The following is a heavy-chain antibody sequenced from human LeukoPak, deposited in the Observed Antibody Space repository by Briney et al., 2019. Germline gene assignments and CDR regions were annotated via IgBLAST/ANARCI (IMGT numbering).Heavy chain of an antibody. CDR3: ARAVVVVVAATRYYYYYMDV. CDR2: INPNSGGT. D-gene: IGHD2-15*01. J-gene: IGHJ6*03. CDR1: GYTFTGCY. Sequence: GASVKVSCKASGYTFTGCYMHWVRQAPGQGLEWMGWINPNSGGTNYAQKFQGRVTMTRDTSISTAYMELSRLRSDDTAVYYCARAVVVVVAATRYYYYYMDVWGKGTTVTVSS. V-gene: IGHV1-2*02.